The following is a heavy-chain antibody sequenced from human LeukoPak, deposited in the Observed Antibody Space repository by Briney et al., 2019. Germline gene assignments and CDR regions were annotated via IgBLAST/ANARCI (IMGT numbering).Heavy chain of an antibody. V-gene: IGHV3-7*01. CDR1: GFTFSSYW. D-gene: IGHD6-13*01. J-gene: IGHJ3*02. CDR2: IKQDGSEK. Sequence: GGSLGLSCAASGFTFSSYWMSWVRQAPGKGLEWVANIKQDGSEKYYVDSVKGRFTISRDNAKNSLYLQMNSLRAEDTAVYYCARDSTIAAAGTDAFDIWGQGTMVTVSS. CDR3: ARDSTIAAAGTDAFDI.